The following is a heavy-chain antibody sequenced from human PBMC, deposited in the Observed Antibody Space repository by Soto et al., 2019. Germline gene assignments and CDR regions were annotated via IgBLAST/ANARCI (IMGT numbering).Heavy chain of an antibody. Sequence: GGSLRLSCAASGFTFSSYAMHWVRQAPGKGLEWVAVISYDGSNKYYADSVKDRFTISRDNSKNTLYLQMNSLRAEDTAVYYCARGRIAAAVDYWGQGTLVTVSS. D-gene: IGHD6-13*01. V-gene: IGHV3-30-3*01. J-gene: IGHJ4*02. CDR3: ARGRIAAAVDY. CDR1: GFTFSSYA. CDR2: ISYDGSNK.